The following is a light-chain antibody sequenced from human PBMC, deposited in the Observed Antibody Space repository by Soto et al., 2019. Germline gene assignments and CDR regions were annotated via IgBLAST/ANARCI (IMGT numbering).Light chain of an antibody. CDR1: QSVSSY. Sequence: EIVLTQSPATLSLSPGERATLSCRASQSVSSYLAWYQQKPGQAPRLLIYDASNRATGIPARFSGSGSGTDFTLTISSLEPEHFAVYYCQQRSNWPSMYTFGQGTKLEIK. CDR3: QQRSNWPSMYT. V-gene: IGKV3-11*01. CDR2: DAS. J-gene: IGKJ2*01.